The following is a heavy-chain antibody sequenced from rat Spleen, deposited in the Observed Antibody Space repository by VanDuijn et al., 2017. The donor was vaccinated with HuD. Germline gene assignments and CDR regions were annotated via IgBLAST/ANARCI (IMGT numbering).Heavy chain of an antibody. J-gene: IGHJ2*01. CDR3: ARRHYGYTDYFDY. CDR2: ISYDGIRT. D-gene: IGHD1-9*01. CDR1: GFTFSDYY. V-gene: IGHV5-7*01. Sequence: EVQLVESGGGLVQPGRSMKLSCAASGFTFSDYYMAWVRQAPKKGLEWVATISYDGIRTYYRDSVKGRFTISRDNAKSTLSLQMDSLRSEDTATYYCARRHYGYTDYFDYWGQGVMVTVSS.